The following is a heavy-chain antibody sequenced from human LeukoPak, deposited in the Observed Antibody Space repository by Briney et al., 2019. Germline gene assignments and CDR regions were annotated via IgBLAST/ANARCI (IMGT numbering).Heavy chain of an antibody. Sequence: APVKVSCKASGYTFSNYAISWVRQAPGRGLEWMGWISPKSGRGSYANNFQGRVTMTTDTSTSTVYMELTSLTSDDTAVYYCARDVVTDYYWWFDPWGQGTLVTVSS. CDR3: ARDVVTDYYWWFDP. D-gene: IGHD3-9*01. CDR1: GYTFSNYA. J-gene: IGHJ5*02. V-gene: IGHV1-18*04. CDR2: ISPKSGRG.